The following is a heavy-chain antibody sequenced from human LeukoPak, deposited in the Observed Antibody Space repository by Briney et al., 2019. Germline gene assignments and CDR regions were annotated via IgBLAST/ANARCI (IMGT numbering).Heavy chain of an antibody. Sequence: GGSLRLSCAASGFTFSDYYMSWIRQAPGKGLEWVSDISSSSSYTNYADSVKGRFTISRDNAKNSLHLQMNSLRAEDTAVYYCARGRDGHNAGAFDIWGQGTMVTVSS. CDR1: GFTFSDYY. CDR3: ARGRDGHNAGAFDI. D-gene: IGHD5-24*01. CDR2: ISSSSSYT. V-gene: IGHV3-11*03. J-gene: IGHJ3*02.